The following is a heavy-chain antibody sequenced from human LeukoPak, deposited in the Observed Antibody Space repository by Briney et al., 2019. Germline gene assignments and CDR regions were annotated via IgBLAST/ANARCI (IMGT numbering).Heavy chain of an antibody. V-gene: IGHV4-4*07. J-gene: IGHJ5*02. Sequence: SETLSLTCSVSVVSMNGYYWSWLRQSAGNRLEWIGHVDSSGNTNYNPSLESRVTISVDTSKNQFSLKLASVTAADTAIYYCAKGAGGFSYYNWFDPWGQGTLVTVSS. CDR1: VVSMNGYY. CDR3: AKGAGGFSYYNWFDP. CDR2: VDSSGNT. D-gene: IGHD5-18*01.